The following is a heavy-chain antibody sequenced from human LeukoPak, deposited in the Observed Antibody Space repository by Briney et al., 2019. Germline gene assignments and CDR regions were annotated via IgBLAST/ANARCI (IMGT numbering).Heavy chain of an antibody. D-gene: IGHD3-22*01. CDR3: ARQVVVVITTNYYYYMDV. CDR1: GGSISSYY. CDR2: IYTSGST. J-gene: IGHJ6*03. V-gene: IGHV4-4*09. Sequence: SETLSLTCTVSGGSISSYYWSWIRHPPGKGLEWIGYIYTSGSTTYNPSLKSRVTISVDTSKNQFSLKLSSVTASDTAVYYCARQVVVVITTNYYYYMDVWGKGTTVTVSS.